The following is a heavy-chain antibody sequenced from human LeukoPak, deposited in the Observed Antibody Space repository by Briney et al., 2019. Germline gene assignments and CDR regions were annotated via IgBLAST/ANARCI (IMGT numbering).Heavy chain of an antibody. CDR2: ISWNSGSI. D-gene: IGHD2-21*02. Sequence: PGGSLRLSCAASGFTFDDYAMPWVRQAPGKGLEWVSGISWNSGSIGYADSVKGRFTISRDNAKNSLYLQMNSLRAEDTALYYCAKFDVTARAYDAFDIWGQGTMVTVSS. CDR1: GFTFDDYA. CDR3: AKFDVTARAYDAFDI. J-gene: IGHJ3*02. V-gene: IGHV3-9*01.